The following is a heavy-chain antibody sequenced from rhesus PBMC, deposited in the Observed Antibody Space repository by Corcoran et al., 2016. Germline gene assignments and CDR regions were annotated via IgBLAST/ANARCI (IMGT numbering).Heavy chain of an antibody. V-gene: IGHV4S10*01. Sequence: QVQLQESGPGVMKPSETLSLTCAVSGGSISDSYRWSWIRQTPGKGLEWIGYIYGSSMSTNYNPSLKMRVTSSKDTAKNQFSLKLSSVTAEDTAVYYCAREYCSGGVCYGAYFEVWGQGALVTVSA. CDR2: IYGSSMST. CDR1: GGSISDSYR. CDR3: AREYCSGGVCYGAYFEV. D-gene: IGHD2-8*01. J-gene: IGHJ1*01.